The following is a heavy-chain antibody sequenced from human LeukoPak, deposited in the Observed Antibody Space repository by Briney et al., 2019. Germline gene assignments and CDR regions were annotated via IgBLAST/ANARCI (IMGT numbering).Heavy chain of an antibody. D-gene: IGHD2-2*01. CDR1: GYTFTDYY. J-gene: IGHJ4*02. Sequence: GASVKFSCKASGYTFTDYYMHWARQAPGQGFEWMGWINPNDGDTNYAQKFQGRVTMTRDTSISTAHMEVSRLRSDDTAVYYCARANFLYCSSSTCLFDYWGQGTLVTVSS. CDR2: INPNDGDT. CDR3: ARANFLYCSSSTCLFDY. V-gene: IGHV1-2*02.